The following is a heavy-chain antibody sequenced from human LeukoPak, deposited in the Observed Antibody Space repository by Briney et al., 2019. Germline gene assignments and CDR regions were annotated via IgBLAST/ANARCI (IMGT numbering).Heavy chain of an antibody. V-gene: IGHV3-23*01. J-gene: IGHJ4*02. CDR2: ISGSGGST. CDR3: ARNPPGPITIFGVTFDY. Sequence: GGSLRLSCAASGFTFSSYAMSWVRQAPGKGLEWVSAISGSGGSTYYADSVKGRFTISRDNSKNTLYLQMNSLRAEDTAVYYCARNPPGPITIFGVTFDYWGQGTLVTVSS. D-gene: IGHD3-3*01. CDR1: GFTFSSYA.